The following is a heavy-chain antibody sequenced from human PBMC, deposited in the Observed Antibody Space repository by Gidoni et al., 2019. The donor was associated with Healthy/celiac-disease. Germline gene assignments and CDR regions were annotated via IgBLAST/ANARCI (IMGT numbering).Heavy chain of an antibody. CDR2: TRNKANSYTT. CDR1: GFTFSDHY. V-gene: IGHV3-72*01. D-gene: IGHD6-13*01. CDR3: AREGSSWAFDY. Sequence: EVQLVDSGGGLVHPGGSLRLSCAASGFTFSDHYMDWVRQAPGKGLEWVGRTRNKANSYTTEYAASVKGRFTISRDDSKNSLYLQMNSLKTEDTAVYYCAREGSSWAFDYWGQGTLVTVSS. J-gene: IGHJ4*02.